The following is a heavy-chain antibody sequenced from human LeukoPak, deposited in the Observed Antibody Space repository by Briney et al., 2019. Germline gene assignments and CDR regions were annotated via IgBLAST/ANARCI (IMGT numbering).Heavy chain of an antibody. J-gene: IGHJ4*02. V-gene: IGHV3-74*01. CDR3: ARGSWSAADTNIDY. Sequence: PGGSLRLSCAASGFTLSTYWMHWVRQGPGKGLVWVSCINSDGSRTTYADSVKGRFTISRDNAKNTLYLQMNTLRAEDTAVYYCARGSWSAADTNIDYWGQGTLVTVSS. CDR2: INSDGSRT. CDR1: GFTLSTYW. D-gene: IGHD6-13*01.